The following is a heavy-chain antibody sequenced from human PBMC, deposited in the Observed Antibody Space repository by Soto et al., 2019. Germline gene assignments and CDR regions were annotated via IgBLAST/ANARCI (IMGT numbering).Heavy chain of an antibody. CDR3: AREDYSNFDY. J-gene: IGHJ4*02. D-gene: IGHD4-4*01. CDR2: ISSSSSYI. CDR1: GFTFSSYS. Sequence: GGSLRLSCAASGFTFSSYSMNWVRQAPGKGLEWVSSISSSSSYIYSADSVKGRFTISRDNAKNSLYLQMDSLRAEDTAVYYCAREDYSNFDYWGQGTLVTVSS. V-gene: IGHV3-21*01.